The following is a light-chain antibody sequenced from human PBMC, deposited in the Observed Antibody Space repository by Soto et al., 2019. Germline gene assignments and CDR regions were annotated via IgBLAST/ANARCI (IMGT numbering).Light chain of an antibody. J-gene: IGKJ3*01. CDR2: DAS. V-gene: IGKV3-11*01. Sequence: EIVLTQSPATLSLSPGERATLSCRASQSVRNYLAWYQQKPGQAPRLLIYDASNRAAGIPARFSGSGSGTDFTLTISSLEPEDFALYYCQQRSSWPRVTFGPGTKVDI. CDR3: QQRSSWPRVT. CDR1: QSVRNY.